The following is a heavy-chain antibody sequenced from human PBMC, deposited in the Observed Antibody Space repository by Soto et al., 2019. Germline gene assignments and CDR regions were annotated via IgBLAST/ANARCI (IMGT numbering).Heavy chain of an antibody. CDR1: GYTFTSYD. CDR2: MNPDSGNT. J-gene: IGHJ4*02. CDR3: ASSVGGSNVNFDY. V-gene: IGHV1-8*01. Sequence: QVQLVQSGAEVRTPGASVKVSCKASGYTFTSYDINWVRQATGQGPEWMGWMNPDSGNTGYVQKFQGRVTMTRNTARSTADMELSSLRSEDTAVYYCASSVGGSNVNFDYWGQGTLVTVSS. D-gene: IGHD3-10*01.